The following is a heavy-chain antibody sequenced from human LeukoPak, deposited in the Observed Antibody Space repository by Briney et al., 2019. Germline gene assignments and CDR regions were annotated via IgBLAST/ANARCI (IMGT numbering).Heavy chain of an antibody. V-gene: IGHV4-30-4*02. CDR2: IYYSGST. J-gene: IGHJ4*02. CDR3: AGGGTYYYDSSGYY. Sequence: SETLSLTCTVSGGSISSGDYYWSWIRQPPGKGLEWIGYIYYSGSTYYKPSLKSRVTISLDASKNQFSLKLSSVTAADTAVYYCAGGGTYYYDSSGYYWGQGTLVTVSS. D-gene: IGHD3-22*01. CDR1: GGSISSGDYY.